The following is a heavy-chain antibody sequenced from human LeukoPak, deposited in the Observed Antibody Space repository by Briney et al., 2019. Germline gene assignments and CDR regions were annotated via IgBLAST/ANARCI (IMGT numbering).Heavy chain of an antibody. Sequence: ASVKVSCKASVGTFSSYAISWVRQAPGQGLEWMGGIISIFGTANYAQKFQGRVTITADESTSTAYMELSSLRSEDAAVYYCARDLVLPRAYYYYGMDVWGQGTTVTVPS. CDR2: IISIFGTA. J-gene: IGHJ6*02. V-gene: IGHV1-69*13. CDR1: VGTFSSYA. D-gene: IGHD3-10*01. CDR3: ARDLVLPRAYYYYGMDV.